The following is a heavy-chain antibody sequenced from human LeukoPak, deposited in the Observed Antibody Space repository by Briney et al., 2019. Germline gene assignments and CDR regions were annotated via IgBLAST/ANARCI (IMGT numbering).Heavy chain of an antibody. CDR3: VSPRGFSYGYFDY. CDR2: IYYSKNT. Sequence: ASETLSLTCTVSGGSVSSGSYYWSWIRQPPGKGLEWIGSIYYSKNTYYNPSLKSRVTISADTSKNQFSLTLGSVSATDTAVYYCVSPRGFSYGYFDYWGQGTLVTVSS. V-gene: IGHV4-39*01. D-gene: IGHD5-18*01. J-gene: IGHJ4*02. CDR1: GGSVSSGSYY.